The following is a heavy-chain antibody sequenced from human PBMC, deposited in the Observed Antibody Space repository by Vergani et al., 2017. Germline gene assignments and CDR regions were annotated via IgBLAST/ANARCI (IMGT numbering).Heavy chain of an antibody. CDR2: IIPIFGTA. CDR3: AISDVKGGPSDAFDI. V-gene: IGHV1-69*06. Sequence: QVQLVQSGAEVKKPGSSVKVSCKASGGTFSSYAISWVRQAPGQGLEWMGGIIPIFGTANYAQKFQGRVTMTEDTSTDTAYMGLSSLRSEDTAVHYCAISDVKGGPSDAFDIWGQGTMVTVSS. CDR1: GGTFSSYA. J-gene: IGHJ3*02. D-gene: IGHD2-21*01.